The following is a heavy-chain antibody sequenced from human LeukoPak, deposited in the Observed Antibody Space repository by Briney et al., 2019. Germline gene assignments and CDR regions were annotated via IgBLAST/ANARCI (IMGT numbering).Heavy chain of an antibody. CDR2: IYHSGST. CDR1: GGSISSSNW. J-gene: IGHJ4*02. CDR3: ARVGDRLGYCSGGSCYVN. Sequence: PSETLSLTCAVSGGSISSSNWWSWVRQPPGKGLEWIGEIYHSGSTNYNPSLKSRVTISVDTSKNQFSLKLSSVTAADTAVYYCARVGDRLGYCSGGSCYVNWGQGTLVTVSS. V-gene: IGHV4-4*02. D-gene: IGHD2-15*01.